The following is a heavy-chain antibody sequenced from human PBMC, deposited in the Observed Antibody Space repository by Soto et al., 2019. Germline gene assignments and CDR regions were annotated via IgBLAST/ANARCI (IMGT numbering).Heavy chain of an antibody. J-gene: IGHJ4*02. CDR3: SRGWSSSDWFPHIDY. V-gene: IGHV3-21*06. D-gene: IGHD6-19*01. Sequence: EVQLVESGGGLVKPGGSLRLSCAASGFTFRSYSMNWVRQAPGKGLEWVSSISGSSSFIYYADSVKGRFTISRGNAKNSLYEQMNSLRAEDTAVYYCSRGWSSSDWFPHIDYWGQGTLVTVSS. CDR2: ISGSSSFI. CDR1: GFTFRSYS.